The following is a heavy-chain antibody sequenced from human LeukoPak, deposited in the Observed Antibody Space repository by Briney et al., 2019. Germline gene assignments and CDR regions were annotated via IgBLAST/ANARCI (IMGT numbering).Heavy chain of an antibody. D-gene: IGHD2-2*02. Sequence: ASVKVSCKASGYTFTSYYMHWVRQAPGQGLEWMGIINPSGGSTSYAQKFQGRVTMTRDTSTSTVYMELSSLRSEDTAVYYSARVRHCSSTSCYNGWYFDLWGRGTLVTASS. J-gene: IGHJ2*01. CDR1: GYTFTSYY. V-gene: IGHV1-46*03. CDR3: ARVRHCSSTSCYNGWYFDL. CDR2: INPSGGST.